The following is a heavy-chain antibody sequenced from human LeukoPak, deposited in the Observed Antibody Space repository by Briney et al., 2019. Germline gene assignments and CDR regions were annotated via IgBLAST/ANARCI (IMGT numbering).Heavy chain of an antibody. CDR3: ASVLNHHLHILDI. CDR2: IYTSGST. D-gene: IGHD1-14*01. V-gene: IGHV4-4*09. Sequence: PSETLSLTCTVSGVSISSYYWSWIRQPPGKGLEWIGYIYTSGSTNHNPSLKSRVTISVDTSKNQFSLKLSSVTAADTAVYYCASVLNHHLHILDIWGQGKMVTVSS. J-gene: IGHJ3*02. CDR1: GVSISSYY.